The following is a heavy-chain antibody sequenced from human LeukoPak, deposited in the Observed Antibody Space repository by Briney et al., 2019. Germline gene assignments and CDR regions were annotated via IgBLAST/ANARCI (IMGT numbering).Heavy chain of an antibody. CDR3: AKVVAMTAYDIYCGGDCQDY. V-gene: IGHV3-23*01. D-gene: IGHD2-21*02. CDR1: GFTFSSYA. J-gene: IGHJ4*02. CDR2: TSGSGGST. Sequence: GGSLRLSCAASGFTFSSYAMSWVRQAPGKVLEWVSATSGSGGSTYYADSVKGRFTISRDNSKNTLYLQMNSLRAEDTAVYYCAKVVAMTAYDIYCGGDCQDYWGQGTLVTVSS.